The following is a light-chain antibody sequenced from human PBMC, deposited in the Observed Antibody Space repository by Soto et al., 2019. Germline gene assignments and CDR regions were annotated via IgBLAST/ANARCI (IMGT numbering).Light chain of an antibody. CDR2: EGT. Sequence: QSALTQPASVSGSPGQSITISCTGTSSDICRYKFVSWFQQHPGKAPKLMIFEGTNRPSGISNRFSGSKSGNTASLTISGPQAEDEAIYFCSSSTNTNTLVIFGGGTKLTVL. CDR3: SSSTNTNTLVI. CDR1: SSDICRYKF. V-gene: IGLV2-14*01. J-gene: IGLJ2*01.